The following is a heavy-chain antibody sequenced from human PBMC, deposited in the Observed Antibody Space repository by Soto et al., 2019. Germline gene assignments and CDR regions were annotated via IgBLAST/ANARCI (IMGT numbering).Heavy chain of an antibody. V-gene: IGHV3-30*03. Sequence: QVQLVESGGGVVQPGRSLRLSCAASGFTFSSYGMHWVRQAPGKGLEWVAVISYDGSNTYYADSVKGRFTISRDNSKNTLYRHMNSMRAEVTAVYYCAWPIINYDSSGDYGACDYWGQGTLVTVSS. CDR1: GFTFSSYG. D-gene: IGHD3-22*01. J-gene: IGHJ4*02. CDR2: ISYDGSNT. CDR3: AWPIINYDSSGDYGACDY.